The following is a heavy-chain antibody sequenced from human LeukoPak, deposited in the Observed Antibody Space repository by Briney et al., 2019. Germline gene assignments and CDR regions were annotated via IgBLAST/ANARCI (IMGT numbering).Heavy chain of an antibody. J-gene: IGHJ4*02. Sequence: GGSLRLSCAASGFSFNFHSMNWVRQAPGKGLEWISYMTASGVTMYAESVYGRFTNSRDNDKKSVYLQMISLRVEDTAVYYCARDRGGSYSAIDYWGQGTLVTVSS. CDR3: ARDRGGSYSAIDY. V-gene: IGHV3-21*01. CDR1: GFSFNFHS. CDR2: MTASGVT. D-gene: IGHD1-26*01.